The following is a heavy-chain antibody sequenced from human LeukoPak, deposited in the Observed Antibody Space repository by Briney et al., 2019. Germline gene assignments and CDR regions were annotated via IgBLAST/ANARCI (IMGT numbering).Heavy chain of an antibody. CDR2: IIPIFGTA. CDR1: GGTFSSYA. J-gene: IGHJ6*02. V-gene: IGHV1-69*05. D-gene: IGHD2-15*01. CDR3: ARDEVVAAPNYFGMVV. Sequence: SVKVSCKASGGTFSSYAISWVRQAPGQGLEWMGGIIPIFGTANYAQKFQGRVTLTRDTSLSTAYMELSNLRSDDTAVYYCARDEVVAAPNYFGMVVWGQGTTVSVSS.